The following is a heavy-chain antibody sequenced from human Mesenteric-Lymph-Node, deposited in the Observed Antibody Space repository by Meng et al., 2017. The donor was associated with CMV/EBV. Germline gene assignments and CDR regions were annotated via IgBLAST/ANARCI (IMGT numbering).Heavy chain of an antibody. CDR2: FDPEDGET. Sequence: YTLTELSMNWVRQAPGKGLEWMGGFDPEDGETIYAQKFQGRVTMTEDTSTDTAYMELSSLRSEDTAVYYCATVPYCSSTSCYYYFDYWGQGTLVTVSS. CDR1: YTLTELS. V-gene: IGHV1-24*01. CDR3: ATVPYCSSTSCYYYFDY. J-gene: IGHJ4*02. D-gene: IGHD2-2*01.